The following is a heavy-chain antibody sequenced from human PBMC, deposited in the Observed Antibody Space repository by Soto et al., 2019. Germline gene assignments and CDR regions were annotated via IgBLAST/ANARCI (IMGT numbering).Heavy chain of an antibody. D-gene: IGHD6-13*01. Sequence: PGGSLRLSCAASGFTFSTYGMHWVRQAPGKGLEWVAAMSYDGTKEYYVDSVEGRFTISRDNSRNTLFLQLNSLRDEDTAVYHCAKEYGSTWIDHWGQGTLVTVSS. CDR1: GFTFSTYG. CDR3: AKEYGSTWIDH. V-gene: IGHV3-30*18. CDR2: MSYDGTKE. J-gene: IGHJ4*02.